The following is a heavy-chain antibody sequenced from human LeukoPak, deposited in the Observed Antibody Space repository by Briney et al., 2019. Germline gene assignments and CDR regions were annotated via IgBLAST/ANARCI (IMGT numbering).Heavy chain of an antibody. J-gene: IGHJ4*02. CDR3: ARGSSWYGAYYFDY. Sequence: PGGSLRLSCAASGFTFSSYWMSWVRQAPGKGLEWVANIKQDGSEKYYVDSVKGRFTISRDNAKNSLYLQMNSLRAEDTAVYYCARGSSWYGAYYFDYWGRGTLVTVSS. CDR2: IKQDGSEK. D-gene: IGHD6-13*01. CDR1: GFTFSSYW. V-gene: IGHV3-7*01.